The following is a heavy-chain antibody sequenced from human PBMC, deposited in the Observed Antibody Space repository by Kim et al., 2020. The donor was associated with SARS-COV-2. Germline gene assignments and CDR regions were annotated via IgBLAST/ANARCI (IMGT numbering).Heavy chain of an antibody. J-gene: IGHJ4*02. CDR1: GASITNTSLS. CDR2: INPSGNT. CDR3: ASGVSPRVPDS. V-gene: IGHV4-39*01. Sequence: SETLSLTCTRSGASITNTSLSWLSSRHTPGKRLDWIGTINPSGNTHYNVSLKSRDTIPPDTSKDQFYLQLSSVTAADTALYLCASGVSPRVPDSWRQRALLPVSS. D-gene: IGHD3-16*01.